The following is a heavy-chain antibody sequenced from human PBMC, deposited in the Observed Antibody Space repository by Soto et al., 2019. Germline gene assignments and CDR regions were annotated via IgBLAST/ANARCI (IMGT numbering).Heavy chain of an antibody. D-gene: IGHD2-2*01. J-gene: IGHJ5*02. Sequence: ASVKVSCKASGYTFTSYGISCVRQAPGQGLEWMGWISGSTANINYAQKFQGRVTMTTDTSTSTAYMELRSLRSGDTAVYFCARSYSTRWYNYFDPWGQGTLVTVSS. V-gene: IGHV1-18*04. CDR2: ISGSTANI. CDR1: GYTFTSYG. CDR3: ARSYSTRWYNYFDP.